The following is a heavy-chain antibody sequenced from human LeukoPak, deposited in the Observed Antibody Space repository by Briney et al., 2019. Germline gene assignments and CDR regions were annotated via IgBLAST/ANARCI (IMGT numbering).Heavy chain of an antibody. Sequence: SVKASCKASGGTFSSYAISWVRQAPGQGLEWMGGIIPIFGTANYAQKFQGRVTITADTSTSTAYMELRSLRSDNTAVYYCARGASSGWYGTNWFDPWGQGTLVTVSS. D-gene: IGHD6-19*01. J-gene: IGHJ5*02. V-gene: IGHV1-69*06. CDR1: GGTFSSYA. CDR2: IIPIFGTA. CDR3: ARGASSGWYGTNWFDP.